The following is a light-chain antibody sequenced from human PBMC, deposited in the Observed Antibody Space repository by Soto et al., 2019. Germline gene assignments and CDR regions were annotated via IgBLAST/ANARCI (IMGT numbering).Light chain of an antibody. CDR1: QDINSF. CDR2: AAS. Sequence: IQSTQSPSSLSASVGDRVTITCRASQDINSFLSWYQQKPGKAPKLLIYAASNLQSGVPSRFRGSGSGTSFSLTISNLQPGDLATYYCQQSYNAHSWTFGQGTKVDI. J-gene: IGKJ1*01. CDR3: QQSYNAHSWT. V-gene: IGKV1-39*01.